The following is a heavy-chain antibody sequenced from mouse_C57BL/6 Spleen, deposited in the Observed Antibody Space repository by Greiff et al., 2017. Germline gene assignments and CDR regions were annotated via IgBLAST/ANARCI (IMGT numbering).Heavy chain of an antibody. CDR3: TPYYYGSSYSWFAY. J-gene: IGHJ3*01. Sequence: EVQLQESGAELVRPGASVKLSCTASGFTIKDYYMHWVKQRPEQGLEWIGRIDPEDGDTEYAPKFQGKATMTADTSSNTAYLQLSSLTSEDTAVYYCTPYYYGSSYSWFAYWGQGTLVTVSA. D-gene: IGHD1-1*01. CDR2: IDPEDGDT. V-gene: IGHV14-1*01. CDR1: GFTIKDYY.